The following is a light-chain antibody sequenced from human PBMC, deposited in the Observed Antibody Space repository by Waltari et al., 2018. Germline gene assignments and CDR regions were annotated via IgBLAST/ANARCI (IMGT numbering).Light chain of an antibody. J-gene: IGLJ3*02. CDR1: SGSIDSNY. CDR2: EDN. CDR3: QSYDGNNWV. Sequence: NFMLTQPHSVSESPGKTVTISCTRSSGSIDSNYAQWYQQRPGSAPTTVIYEDNQRPSGVPDRFSGSIDRSSNSASLTISGLKTEDEADYYCQSYDGNNWVFGGGTKLTVL. V-gene: IGLV6-57*04.